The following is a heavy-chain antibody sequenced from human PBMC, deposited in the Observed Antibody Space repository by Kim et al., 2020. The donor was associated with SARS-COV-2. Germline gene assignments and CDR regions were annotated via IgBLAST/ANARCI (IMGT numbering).Heavy chain of an antibody. J-gene: IGHJ3*02. V-gene: IGHV1-18*01. CDR1: GYTFTSYG. CDR2: ISAYNGNT. CDR3: ARDLGSGWEDAFDI. Sequence: ASVKVSCKASGYTFTSYGISWVRQAPGQGLEWMGWISAYNGNTNYAQKPQGRVTMTTDTSTSTAYMELRSLRSDDTAVYYCARDLGSGWEDAFDIWGQGTMVTVSS. D-gene: IGHD6-19*01.